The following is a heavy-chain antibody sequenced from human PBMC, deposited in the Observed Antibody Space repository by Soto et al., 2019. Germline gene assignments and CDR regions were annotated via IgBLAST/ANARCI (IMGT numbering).Heavy chain of an antibody. J-gene: IGHJ6*02. CDR2: IWYDGSNK. V-gene: IGHV3-33*01. CDR1: GFTFSSYG. CDR3: ARDMNGVVGATHYGMDV. D-gene: IGHD1-26*01. Sequence: QVQLVESGGGVVQPGRSLRLSCAASGFTFSSYGMHWVRQAPGKGLEWVAVIWYDGSNKYYADSVKGRFTISRDNSKNTLYLQMNSLRAEDTAVYYCARDMNGVVGATHYGMDVWGQGTTVTVSS.